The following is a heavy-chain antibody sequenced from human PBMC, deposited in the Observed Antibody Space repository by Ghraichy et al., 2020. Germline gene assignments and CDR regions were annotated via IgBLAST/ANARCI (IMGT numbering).Heavy chain of an antibody. D-gene: IGHD6-13*01. CDR2: ISYDGSNK. V-gene: IGHV3-30*18. CDR3: AKDHGTAAAAGVVDY. Sequence: LSLTCAASGFTFSSYGMHWVRQAPGKGLEWVAVISYDGSNKYYADSVKGRFTISRDNSKNTLYLQMNSLRAEDTAVYYCAKDHGTAAAAGVVDYWGQGTLVTVSS. J-gene: IGHJ4*02. CDR1: GFTFSSYG.